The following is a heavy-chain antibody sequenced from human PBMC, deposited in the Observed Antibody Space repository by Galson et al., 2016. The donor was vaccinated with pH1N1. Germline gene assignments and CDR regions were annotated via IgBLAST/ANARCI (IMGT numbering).Heavy chain of an antibody. CDR3: ARRYFDH. V-gene: IGHV3-7*01. D-gene: IGHD1-14*01. Sequence: SLRLSCAASGFTFSDYWMLWVRQAPGKGLEWVASIRQGGGSKYYVDSVKGRFTISRDNAKNSLYLQMNSLRAEDTAVYYCARRYFDHWGQGSLVT. CDR2: IRQGGGSK. J-gene: IGHJ4*02. CDR1: GFTFSDYW.